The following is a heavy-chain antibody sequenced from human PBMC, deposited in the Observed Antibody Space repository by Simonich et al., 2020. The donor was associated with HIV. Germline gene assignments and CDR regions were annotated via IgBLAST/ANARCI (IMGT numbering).Heavy chain of an antibody. J-gene: IGHJ4*02. CDR3: ARRHPTTVTTPYFDY. V-gene: IGHV4-34*01. CDR1: GGSFSGYY. D-gene: IGHD4-17*01. CDR2: INHSGST. Sequence: QVQLQQWGAGLLKPSETLSLTCAVYGGSFSGYYWSWIRQNPGKGLEWSGEINHSGSTNYNPSLKSRVTISVDTSKNQFSLKLSSVTAADTAVYYCARRHPTTVTTPYFDYWGQGTLVTVSS.